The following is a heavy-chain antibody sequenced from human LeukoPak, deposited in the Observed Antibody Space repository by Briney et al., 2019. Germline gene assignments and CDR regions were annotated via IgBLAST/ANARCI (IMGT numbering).Heavy chain of an antibody. CDR3: ARLPIVVVVAATDIDSMDV. Sequence: PETLSLTCAVYGGSFSGYYWSWIRQPPGKGLEWIGEINHSGSTDYNPSLKSRVTISVDTSKNQFSLKLSSVTAADTAVYYCARLPIVVVVAATDIDSMDVWGQGTTVTVSS. V-gene: IGHV4-34*01. D-gene: IGHD2-15*01. J-gene: IGHJ6*02. CDR2: INHSGST. CDR1: GGSFSGYY.